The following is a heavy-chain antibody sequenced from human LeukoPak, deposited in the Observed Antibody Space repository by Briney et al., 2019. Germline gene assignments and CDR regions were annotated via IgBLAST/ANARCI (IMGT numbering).Heavy chain of an antibody. Sequence: GGSLRLSCAASGFTFSSYAMSWVRQAPGKGLEWVSAISGNGVGTYYADSVKGRFTISRDNSKNTLYLQMNSLRAEDTAVYYCAKAALGTWGWVFDYWGQGTLVTVSS. D-gene: IGHD3-16*01. CDR1: GFTFSSYA. CDR3: AKAALGTWGWVFDY. V-gene: IGHV3-23*01. J-gene: IGHJ4*02. CDR2: ISGNGVGT.